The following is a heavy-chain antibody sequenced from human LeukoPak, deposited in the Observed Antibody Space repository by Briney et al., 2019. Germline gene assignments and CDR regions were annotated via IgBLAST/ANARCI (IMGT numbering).Heavy chain of an antibody. J-gene: IGHJ3*02. CDR3: AKDCSSTSCYDAFDI. V-gene: IGHV3-43D*03. Sequence: GGSLRLSCAASGFTFDDYAMHWVRQAPGKGLEWVSLISWDGGSTYYADSVKGRFTISRDNSKNTLYLQMNSLRAEDTAVYYCAKDCSSTSCYDAFDIWGQGTMVTVSS. CDR2: ISWDGGST. D-gene: IGHD2-2*01. CDR1: GFTFDDYA.